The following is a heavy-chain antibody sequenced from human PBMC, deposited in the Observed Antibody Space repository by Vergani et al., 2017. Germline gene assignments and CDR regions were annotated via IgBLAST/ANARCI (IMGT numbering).Heavy chain of an antibody. Sequence: QVQLQESGPGLVKPSETLSLTCTVSGGSISSYYWRWFRQTPGKGVEWIGYIYYSGSTNYNPSLKSRVTIPVDTSKNQLSLKLSSVTAADTAVYYCARRRVRRVNYYYYMDVWGKGTTVTVSS. CDR2: IYYSGST. D-gene: IGHD3-10*01. CDR1: GGSISSYY. V-gene: IGHV4-59*08. CDR3: ARRRVRRVNYYYYMDV. J-gene: IGHJ6*03.